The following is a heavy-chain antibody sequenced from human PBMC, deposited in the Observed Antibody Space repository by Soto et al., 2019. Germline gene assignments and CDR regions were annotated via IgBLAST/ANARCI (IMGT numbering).Heavy chain of an antibody. CDR2: IWYDGSNE. CDR1: GFTFSSYA. CDR3: ARDSVTYSGYDIDY. D-gene: IGHD5-12*01. V-gene: IGHV3-33*01. J-gene: IGHJ4*02. Sequence: QVQLVESGGGVAQPERSLRLSCSASGFTFSSYAMHWVRQPPGKGLEWVAVIWYDGSNENYADSVKGRFTIYRDNSKNTLYLQMNSLRVEDTAVYYCARDSVTYSGYDIDYWGQGTLVTVSP.